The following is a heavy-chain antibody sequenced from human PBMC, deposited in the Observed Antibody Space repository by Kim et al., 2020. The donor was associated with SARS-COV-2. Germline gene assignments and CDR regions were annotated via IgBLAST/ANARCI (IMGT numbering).Heavy chain of an antibody. V-gene: IGHV3-23*01. J-gene: IGHJ4*02. D-gene: IGHD6-19*01. CDR2: ISGSGGST. CDR1: GFTFSSYA. CDR3: AKDPGRQWLVRGGVASGY. Sequence: GGSLRLSCAASGFTFSSYAMSWVRQAPGKGLEWVSAISGSGGSTYYADSVKGRFTISRDNSKNTLYLQMNSLRAEDTAVYYCAKDPGRQWLVRGGVASGYWGQGTLVTVSS.